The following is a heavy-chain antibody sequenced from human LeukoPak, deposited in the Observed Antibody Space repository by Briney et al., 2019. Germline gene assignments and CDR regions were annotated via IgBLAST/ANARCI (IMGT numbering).Heavy chain of an antibody. CDR1: GGSISNGSYY. Sequence: SQTLSLTCTVSGGSISNGSYYWSWIRQPAGKGLEWIGRIYTSGSTNYNPSLKSRVTISVDTSKNQFSLKLSSVTAADTAVYYCARGHDWFDPWGQGTLVTVSS. CDR2: IYTSGST. J-gene: IGHJ5*02. V-gene: IGHV4-61*02. CDR3: ARGHDWFDP.